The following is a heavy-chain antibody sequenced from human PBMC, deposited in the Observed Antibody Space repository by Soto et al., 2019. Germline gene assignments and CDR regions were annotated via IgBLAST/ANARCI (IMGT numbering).Heavy chain of an antibody. V-gene: IGHV3-23*01. D-gene: IGHD6-6*01. CDR1: GFTFSSYA. CDR3: SIERPHPGLFLAARPGYFDY. Sequence: GGSLRLSCAASGFTFSSYAMSWVRQAPGKGLEWVSAISGSGGSTYYADSVKGRFTISRDNSKNTLYLQMNSLRAVDTAVYYCSIERPHPGLFLAARPGYFDYWGQGTLVTVSS. CDR2: ISGSGGST. J-gene: IGHJ4*02.